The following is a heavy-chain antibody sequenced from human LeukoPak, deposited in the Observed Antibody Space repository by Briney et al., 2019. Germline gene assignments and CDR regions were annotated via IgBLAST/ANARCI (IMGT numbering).Heavy chain of an antibody. CDR2: IYTRGST. J-gene: IGHJ3*02. D-gene: IGHD3-16*01. Sequence: SETLSLTCTVSAASISSGCYYWSWIRQPAWKGLEWFVRIYTRGSTNYHPSPTSPFTVTVDTSKNQFSLKLSSVTAADTAVYYCARFGTAPRARAFDIWGQGTMVTVSS. CDR1: AASISSGCYY. V-gene: IGHV4-61*02. CDR3: ARFGTAPRARAFDI.